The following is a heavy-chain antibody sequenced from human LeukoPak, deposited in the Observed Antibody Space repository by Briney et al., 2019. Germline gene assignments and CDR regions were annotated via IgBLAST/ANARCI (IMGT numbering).Heavy chain of an antibody. J-gene: IGHJ4*02. D-gene: IGHD6-13*01. CDR2: ISSSSSYI. CDR3: ARGPYSSSWYGDY. CDR1: GFTFNTYS. Sequence: GGSLRLSCAASGFTFNTYSMNWVRQAPGKGLEWVSSISSSSSYIYYADSVKGRFTISRDNAKNSLYLQMNSLRAEDTAVYYCARGPYSSSWYGDYWGQGTLVTVSS. V-gene: IGHV3-21*01.